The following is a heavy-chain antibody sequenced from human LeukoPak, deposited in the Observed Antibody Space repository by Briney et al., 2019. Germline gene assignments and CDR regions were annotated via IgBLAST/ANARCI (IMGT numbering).Heavy chain of an antibody. CDR1: GGSFSDYY. CDR3: ARGRRLWSWFDP. J-gene: IGHJ5*02. V-gene: IGHV4-34*01. CDR2: INHSGTT. D-gene: IGHD2-21*01. Sequence: SETLSLTCGVYGGSFSDYYWGWIRQPPGTGLEWIGEINHSGTTNYNPSLESRVIISLDTSKNQFSLKLNSVTAADTAVYYCARGRRLWSWFDPWGQGTLVTVSS.